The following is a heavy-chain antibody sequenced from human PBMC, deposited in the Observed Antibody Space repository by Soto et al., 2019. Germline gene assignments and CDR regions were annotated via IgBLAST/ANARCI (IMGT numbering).Heavy chain of an antibody. D-gene: IGHD2-2*01. V-gene: IGHV1-18*01. CDR2: ISAYNGNT. J-gene: IGHJ6*03. Sequence: ASVKVSCKASGYTFTSYGISWVRQAPGQGLEWMGWISAYNGNTNYAQKLQGRVTMTTDTSTSTAYMELRSLRSDDTAVYYCASTGYCSSTSCHRYYYYYYMDVWGIGTTVTVSS. CDR1: GYTFTSYG. CDR3: ASTGYCSSTSCHRYYYYYYMDV.